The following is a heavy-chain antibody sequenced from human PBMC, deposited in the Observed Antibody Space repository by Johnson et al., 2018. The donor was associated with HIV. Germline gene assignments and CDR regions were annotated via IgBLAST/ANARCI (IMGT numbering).Heavy chain of an antibody. V-gene: IGHV3-23*04. J-gene: IGHJ3*02. D-gene: IGHD2-15*01. CDR1: GFTFSSYA. CDR2: ISGRVGNT. Sequence: QLVESGGGLVQPGGSLRLSCAASGFTFSSYAMSWVRQAPGKGLEWVSAISGRVGNTYYANSVKGRFTIPRDNSKNTLYLQMNSLRAEDTAVYYCAKSSRRDIDKDDAFDIWGQGTMVTVSS. CDR3: AKSSRRDIDKDDAFDI.